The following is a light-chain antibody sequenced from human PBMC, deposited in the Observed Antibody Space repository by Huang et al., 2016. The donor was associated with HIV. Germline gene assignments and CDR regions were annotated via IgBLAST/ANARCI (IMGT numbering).Light chain of an antibody. V-gene: IGKV3D-15*01. CDR2: GAS. Sequence: EIVMTQSPATLSVSPGERATLSYRASQGVSNNIAWYQQKPGQTPRLLMHGASTRATGSAAKLSGRGSGTDFTLTITSRQPEDSAVYYCQHYNNWPPWTFGPGTQVEI. J-gene: IGKJ1*01. CDR3: QHYNNWPPWT. CDR1: QGVSNN.